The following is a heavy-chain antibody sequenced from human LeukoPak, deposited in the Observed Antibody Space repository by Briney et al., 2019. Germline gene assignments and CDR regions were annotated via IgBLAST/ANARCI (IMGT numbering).Heavy chain of an antibody. D-gene: IGHD2-15*01. CDR1: GGSISSYY. CDR3: ARAPYWSYYFDY. Sequence: PSETLSLTCTVSGGSISSYYWSWIRQPPGKGLEWIGYIYYSGSTNYNPSLKGRVTISVDTSKNQFSLKLSSVTAADTAVYYCARAPYWSYYFDYWGQGTLVTVSS. CDR2: IYYSGST. V-gene: IGHV4-59*01. J-gene: IGHJ4*02.